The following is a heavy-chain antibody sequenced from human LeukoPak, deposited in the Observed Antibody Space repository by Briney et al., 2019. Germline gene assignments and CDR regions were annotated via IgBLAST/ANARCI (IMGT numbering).Heavy chain of an antibody. CDR1: GYSFTSYW. CDR2: IYPGDSDT. V-gene: IGHV5-51*01. Sequence: GESLKISCKGSGYSFTSYWIGWVRQMPGKGLEWMGIIYPGDSDTRYSPSFQGQVTISADKSISTAYLQWSSLKASDTAMYYCARAADGDYLNWFDPWAREPWSPSPQ. CDR3: ARAADGDYLNWFDP. J-gene: IGHJ5*02. D-gene: IGHD4-17*01.